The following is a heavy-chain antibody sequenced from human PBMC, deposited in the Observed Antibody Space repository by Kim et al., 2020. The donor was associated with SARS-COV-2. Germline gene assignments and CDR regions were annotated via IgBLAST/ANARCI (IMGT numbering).Heavy chain of an antibody. J-gene: IGHJ4*02. D-gene: IGHD4-17*01. CDR3: AKGRSTVTTYAYNY. V-gene: IGHV3-23*01. Sequence: AKSVKGRFTISRDNSKNTLYLQMNSLRAEDTAVYFCAKGRSTVTTYAYNYWGQGTLVTVSS.